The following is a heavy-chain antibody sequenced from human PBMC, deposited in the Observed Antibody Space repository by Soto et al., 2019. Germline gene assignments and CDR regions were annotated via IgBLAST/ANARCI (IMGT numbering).Heavy chain of an antibody. J-gene: IGHJ6*02. CDR3: ASQRVAAAGTGTSSRYYGMDV. Sequence: SETLSLTCTVSGGSISSSSYYWGWIRQPPGKGLEWIGSIYYSGSTYYNPSLKSRVTISVDTSKNQFSLKLSSVTAADTAVYYCASQRVAAAGTGTSSRYYGMDVWGQGTTVTVSS. CDR1: GGSISSSSYY. D-gene: IGHD6-13*01. CDR2: IYYSGST. V-gene: IGHV4-39*01.